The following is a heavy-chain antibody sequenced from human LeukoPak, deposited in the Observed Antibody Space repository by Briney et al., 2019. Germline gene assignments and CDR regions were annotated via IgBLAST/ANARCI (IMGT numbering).Heavy chain of an antibody. D-gene: IGHD6-13*01. CDR2: IYYSGST. Sequence: SETLSLTCTVSGGSISSYYWSWIRQPPGKGLEWIGYIYYSGSTNYNPSLKSRVTISVDTSKNQFSLKLSSVTAADTAVYYCARVKTPQLLRCFDLWGRGTLVTVSS. CDR1: GGSISSYY. CDR3: ARVKTPQLLRCFDL. J-gene: IGHJ2*01. V-gene: IGHV4-59*01.